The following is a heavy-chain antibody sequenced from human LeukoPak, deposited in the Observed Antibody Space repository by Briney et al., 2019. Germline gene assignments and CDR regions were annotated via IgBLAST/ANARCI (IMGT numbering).Heavy chain of an antibody. D-gene: IGHD3/OR15-3a*01. J-gene: IGHJ6*02. Sequence: GASVKVSCKLSGYTLTELSMHWVRQAPGKGLEWMGGFDPEDGETIYAQKFQGRVTMTEDTSTDTAYMELSSLRSEDTAVYYCATVAREMDSYYYYGMDVWGQGTTVTVSS. V-gene: IGHV1-24*01. CDR1: GYTLTELS. CDR3: ATVAREMDSYYYYGMDV. CDR2: FDPEDGET.